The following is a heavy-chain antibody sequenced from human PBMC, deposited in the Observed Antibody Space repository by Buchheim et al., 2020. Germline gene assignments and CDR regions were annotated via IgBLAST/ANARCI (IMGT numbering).Heavy chain of an antibody. CDR3: ARDYIDWNGPLDY. CDR1: GFTFSNYG. V-gene: IGHV3-33*01. D-gene: IGHD1-1*01. Sequence: QVQLVESGGGVVQPGRSLRLSCAASGFTFSNYGMHWVRQAPGKGLEWVAIIWYDGSNKYYADSVKGRFTISRDNSRNTLYLQMNSLRAEDTAVYYCARDYIDWNGPLDYWGQGTL. CDR2: IWYDGSNK. J-gene: IGHJ4*02.